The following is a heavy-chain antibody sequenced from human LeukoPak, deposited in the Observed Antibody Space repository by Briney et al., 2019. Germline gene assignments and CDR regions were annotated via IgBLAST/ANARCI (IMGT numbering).Heavy chain of an antibody. J-gene: IGHJ6*02. Sequence: PSQTLSLTCTVSGGSISSGGYYWSWIRQPPGKGLEWIGYIYHSGSTYYNPSLKSRVTISVDRSKNQFSLKLSSVTAADTAVYYCARDRGSSSPGNYYYYGMDVWGQGTTVAVSS. D-gene: IGHD6-19*01. CDR3: ARDRGSSSPGNYYYYGMDV. CDR2: IYHSGST. V-gene: IGHV4-30-2*01. CDR1: GGSISSGGYY.